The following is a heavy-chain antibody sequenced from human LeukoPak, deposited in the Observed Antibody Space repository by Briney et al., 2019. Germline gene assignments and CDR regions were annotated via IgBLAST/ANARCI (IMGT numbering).Heavy chain of an antibody. CDR1: GGSISSSSYY. V-gene: IGHV4-39*07. CDR3: ARAGITLNAFDI. CDR2: IYYSGST. Sequence: LETLSLTCTVSGGSISSSSYYWGWIRQPAGKGLEWIGSIYYSGSTYYNPSLKSRVTISVDTSKNQFSLKLSSVTAADTAVYYCARAGITLNAFDIWGQGTMVTVSS. D-gene: IGHD3-10*01. J-gene: IGHJ3*02.